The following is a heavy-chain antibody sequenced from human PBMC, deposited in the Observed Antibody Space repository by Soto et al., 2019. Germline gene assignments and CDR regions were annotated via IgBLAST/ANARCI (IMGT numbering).Heavy chain of an antibody. V-gene: IGHV3-23*01. CDR1: GFPFDDYG. CDR2: ISESGGST. Sequence: GGLRLSCAASGFPFDDYGMTWVRPAPGKGLEWVSTISESGGSTYYADSVKGRFTISRDNSKNTLYLQMNSLRAEDTAVYYCAKARYFDWLPSARYYFDYWGQGTLVTVSS. CDR3: AKARYFDWLPSARYYFDY. J-gene: IGHJ4*02. D-gene: IGHD3-9*01.